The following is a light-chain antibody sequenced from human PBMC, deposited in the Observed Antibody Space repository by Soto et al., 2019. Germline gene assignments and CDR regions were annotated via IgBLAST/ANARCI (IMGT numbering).Light chain of an antibody. CDR3: QQYNSYLLT. CDR1: QSISSW. J-gene: IGKJ4*01. V-gene: IGKV1-5*01. CDR2: DAS. Sequence: DIKMTQSPSTLSASVGDRVTITCRASQSISSWLAWYQQKPGKAPKLLIYDASSLESGVPSRFSGSGSGTEFTLTISSLQPDDFATYYCQQYNSYLLTFGGGTKVYIK.